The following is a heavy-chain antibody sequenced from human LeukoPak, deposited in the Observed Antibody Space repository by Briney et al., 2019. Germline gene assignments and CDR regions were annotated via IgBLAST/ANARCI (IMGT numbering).Heavy chain of an antibody. CDR1: GFTVSNSY. V-gene: IGHV3-53*01. CDR3: ARGTRSTSCYACYYYYGMDV. CDR2: ISSSGVYT. D-gene: IGHD2-2*01. J-gene: IGHJ6*02. Sequence: GGSLRLSCAASGFTVSNSYMSWVRQAPGKGLEWVSIISSSGVYTEYEDSVKGRFTISRDNSKNTLYLQMNSLRAEDTAVYYCARGTRSTSCYACYYYYGMDVWGQGTTVTVSS.